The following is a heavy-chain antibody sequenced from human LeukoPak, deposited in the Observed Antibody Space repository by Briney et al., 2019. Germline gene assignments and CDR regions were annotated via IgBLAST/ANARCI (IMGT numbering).Heavy chain of an antibody. J-gene: IGHJ4*02. CDR2: ISSNGGST. CDR1: GFTFSSYA. D-gene: IGHD6-13*01. Sequence: GGSLRLSCAASGFTFSSYAMHWVRQAPGKGLEYVSAISSNGGSTYYANSVKGRFTISRDNSKNTLYLQMGSLRAEDMAAYYCARGLSAAAGTLLGYWGQGTLVTVSS. CDR3: ARGLSAAAGTLLGY. V-gene: IGHV3-64*01.